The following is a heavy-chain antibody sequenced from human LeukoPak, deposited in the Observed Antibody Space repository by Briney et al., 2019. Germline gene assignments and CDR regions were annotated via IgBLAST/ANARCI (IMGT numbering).Heavy chain of an antibody. Sequence: GRSLRLSCAASGFTISSYAMDWVRQAPGKGLKWVAVISYDGSNKYYADSVKGRFTISRDNSKNTLYLQMNSLRAEDTAVYYCARDGHGMDVWGQGTTVTVSS. V-gene: IGHV3-30-3*01. CDR2: ISYDGSNK. CDR1: GFTISSYA. J-gene: IGHJ6*02. CDR3: ARDGHGMDV.